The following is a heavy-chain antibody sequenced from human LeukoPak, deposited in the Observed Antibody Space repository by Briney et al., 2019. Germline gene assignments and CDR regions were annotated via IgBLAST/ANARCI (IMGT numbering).Heavy chain of an antibody. Sequence: ASVKVSCKASGYTFTGYYMHWVRQAPGQGLEWMGWINPNSGGTNYAQKFQGRVTMTRDTSISTAYMELSRLRSDDTAVYYCARGSMIVGGDAFDIWGQGTMVTVSS. D-gene: IGHD3-22*01. V-gene: IGHV1-2*02. J-gene: IGHJ3*02. CDR2: INPNSGGT. CDR1: GYTFTGYY. CDR3: ARGSMIVGGDAFDI.